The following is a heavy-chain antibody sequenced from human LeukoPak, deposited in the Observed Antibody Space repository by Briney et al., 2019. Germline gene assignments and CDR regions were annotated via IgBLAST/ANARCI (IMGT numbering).Heavy chain of an antibody. CDR2: ITTSDGNT. CDR3: AKDGGLWVSAHWGDS. D-gene: IGHD7-27*01. J-gene: IGHJ4*02. Sequence: GGSLRLSCAASGFTVSSNYMNWVRQAPGKGLEWVSTITTSDGNTYYADSVKGRFTVSRDNSENTLYLQMNSLRAEDTAVYYCAKDGGLWVSAHWGDSWGRGTLVTVSS. CDR1: GFTVSSNY. V-gene: IGHV3-23*01.